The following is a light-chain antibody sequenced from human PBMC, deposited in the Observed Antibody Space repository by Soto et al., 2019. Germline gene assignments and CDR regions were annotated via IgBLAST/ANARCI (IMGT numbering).Light chain of an antibody. J-gene: IGKJ1*01. V-gene: IGKV1-39*01. CDR1: QSISTY. Sequence: DIQMTQSPSSLSASVGDRVTITCRASQSISTYLNWYQQKSGNAPKLLIYDVSTLQTGVPSRFSGSGSGTDFTLTISSLQPEDFATYYCQQSYSTLWTFGQGTKVDIK. CDR2: DVS. CDR3: QQSYSTLWT.